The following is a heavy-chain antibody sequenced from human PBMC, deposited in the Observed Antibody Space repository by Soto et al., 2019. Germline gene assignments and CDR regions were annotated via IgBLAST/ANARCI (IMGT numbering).Heavy chain of an antibody. J-gene: IGHJ4*02. Sequence: GGSLRLSCAASGFTVSSNYMSWVRQAPGKGLEWVSVIYSGGSTYYADSVKGRFTIPRDNSKNTLYLQMNSLRAEGTAVYYCASGWLPLFDYWGQGTLVTVSS. D-gene: IGHD5-12*01. V-gene: IGHV3-53*01. CDR3: ASGWLPLFDY. CDR2: IYSGGST. CDR1: GFTVSSNY.